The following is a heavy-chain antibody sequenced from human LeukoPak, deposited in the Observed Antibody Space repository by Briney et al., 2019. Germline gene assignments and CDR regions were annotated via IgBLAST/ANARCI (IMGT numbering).Heavy chain of an antibody. CDR3: ATSRGGYGDY. CDR2: ISSNSNSI. D-gene: IGHD5-12*01. J-gene: IGHJ4*02. CDR1: GFTFSSYE. Sequence: PGGSLRLSCKASGFTFSSYEMNWVRQAPGKGLEWVSYISSNSNSIYHAGSVKGRFTISRDNAKNSLYLQMNSLRAEDTAVYYCATSRGGYGDYWGQGTLVTVSS. V-gene: IGHV3-48*03.